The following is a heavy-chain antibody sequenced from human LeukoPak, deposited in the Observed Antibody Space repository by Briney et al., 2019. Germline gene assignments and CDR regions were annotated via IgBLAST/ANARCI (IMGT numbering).Heavy chain of an antibody. CDR3: AKESGSDPQSFDY. V-gene: IGHV3-21*01. CDR2: ISSSSSYI. Sequence: PGGSLRLSCAASGFTFSSYSMNWVRQAPGKGLEWVSSISSSSSYIYYADSVKGRFTISRDNSKNTPYLQMNSLRAEDTAVCYCAKESGSDPQSFDYWGQGTLVTVSS. J-gene: IGHJ4*02. D-gene: IGHD1-26*01. CDR1: GFTFSSYS.